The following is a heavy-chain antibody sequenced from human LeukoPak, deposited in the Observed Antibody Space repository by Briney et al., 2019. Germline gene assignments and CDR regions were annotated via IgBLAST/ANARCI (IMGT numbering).Heavy chain of an antibody. J-gene: IGHJ6*04. D-gene: IGHD2-15*01. CDR3: ARASGYCSGGSCPLYYYGMDV. Sequence: GALRLSCAASGFTFSSYAMHWVRQAPGKGLECVSAISSNGGSTYYADSVNGRFTISRDNSKNTLYLQMGSLRAEDMAVYYCARASGYCSGGSCPLYYYGMDVWGKGTTVTVSS. CDR1: GFTFSSYA. V-gene: IGHV3-64*02. CDR2: ISSNGGST.